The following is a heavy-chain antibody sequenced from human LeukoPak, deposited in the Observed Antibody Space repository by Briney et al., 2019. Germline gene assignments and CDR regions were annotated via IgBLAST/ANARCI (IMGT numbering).Heavy chain of an antibody. CDR3: AREKLSFFDSSGYFDH. J-gene: IGHJ4*02. Sequence: PGGSLRLSCAASGFTFSSYEMNWVRQAPGKGLEWVSFISGSGSAIHYADSVRGRFTISRDNAKNSLFLQMSRLRAEDTAVYYCAREKLSFFDSSGYFDHWGQGTLVTVSS. CDR1: GFTFSSYE. CDR2: ISGSGSAI. V-gene: IGHV3-48*03. D-gene: IGHD3-22*01.